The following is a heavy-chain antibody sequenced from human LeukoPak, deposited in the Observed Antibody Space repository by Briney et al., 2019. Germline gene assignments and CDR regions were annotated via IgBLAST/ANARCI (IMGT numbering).Heavy chain of an antibody. D-gene: IGHD3-10*01. Sequence: PSETLSLTCTVSGGSISSYYWSWIRQPAGKGLEWIGRIYTSGSTNYNPSLKSRVTMSVDTSKNQFSLKLSSVTAADTAVYYCARDPGFGASPYFDYWGQGTLVTVSS. J-gene: IGHJ4*02. V-gene: IGHV4-4*07. CDR2: IYTSGST. CDR3: ARDPGFGASPYFDY. CDR1: GGSISSYY.